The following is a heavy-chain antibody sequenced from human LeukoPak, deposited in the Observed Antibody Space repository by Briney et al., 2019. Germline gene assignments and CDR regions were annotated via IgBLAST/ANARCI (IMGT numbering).Heavy chain of an antibody. CDR1: GGSISSYY. D-gene: IGHD3-22*01. CDR3: ARAQGYYGNFDY. CDR2: IYYSGST. V-gene: IGHV4-59*01. J-gene: IGHJ4*02. Sequence: PSETLSVTCTVSGGSISSYYWSWIRQPPGKGLEWIGYIYYSGSTNYNPSLKSRVTISVDTSKNQFSLKLSSVTAADTAVYYCARAQGYYGNFDYWGQGTLVTVSS.